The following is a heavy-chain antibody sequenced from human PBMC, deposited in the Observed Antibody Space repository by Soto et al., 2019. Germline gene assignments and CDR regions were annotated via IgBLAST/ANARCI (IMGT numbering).Heavy chain of an antibody. V-gene: IGHV1-8*01. CDR3: ARGINYYASGDDAFDI. D-gene: IGHD3-10*01. CDR1: GYTFTSYD. Sequence: QVQLVQSGAEVKKPGASVKVSCKASGYTFTSYDINWVRQATGQGLEWMGWMNPNSGNTGYAQKFQGRVTMTRNTSISIAYMERSSLRSEDTAVYYCARGINYYASGDDAFDIWGQGTMVTVSS. CDR2: MNPNSGNT. J-gene: IGHJ3*02.